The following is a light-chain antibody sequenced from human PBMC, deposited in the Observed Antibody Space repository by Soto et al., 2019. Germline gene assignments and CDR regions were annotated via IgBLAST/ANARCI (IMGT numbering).Light chain of an antibody. V-gene: IGKV3-15*01. J-gene: IGKJ1*01. CDR1: QSVSSN. CDR2: GAS. Sequence: EIVMMQSPSTLSVSPGERATLSCRASQSVSSNLAWYQQKPGQAPRLLIYGASTRATGIPARFGGSGSGTEFTLTISSLQSEDFAVYYCQQYNNWPSFGQGTKVDIK. CDR3: QQYNNWPS.